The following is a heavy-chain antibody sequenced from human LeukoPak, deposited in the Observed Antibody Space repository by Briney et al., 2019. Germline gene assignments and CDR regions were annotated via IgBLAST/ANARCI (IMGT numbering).Heavy chain of an antibody. CDR1: GFTFGSYS. Sequence: SGGSLRLSCAASGFTFGSYSMNWVRQAPGKGLEWVSSISTSSSYIYYADSVKGRFTISRDNARNSLYLQMNSLRAEDTAVYYCARGVEVVAAANNWFDPWGQGNLVTVSS. V-gene: IGHV3-21*01. CDR2: ISTSSSYI. D-gene: IGHD2-2*01. CDR3: ARGVEVVAAANNWFDP. J-gene: IGHJ5*02.